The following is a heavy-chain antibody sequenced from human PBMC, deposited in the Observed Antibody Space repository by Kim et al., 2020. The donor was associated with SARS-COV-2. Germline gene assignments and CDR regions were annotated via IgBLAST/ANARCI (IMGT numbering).Heavy chain of an antibody. CDR1: GGSISSYY. J-gene: IGHJ5*02. CDR2: IYYSGST. Sequence: SETLSLTCTVSGGSISSYYWSWIRQPPGKGLEWIGYIYYSGSTNYNPSLKSRVTISVDTSKNQFSLKLSSVTAADTAVYYCARTPPARDNWFDPWGQGTLVTVSS. CDR3: ARTPPARDNWFDP. V-gene: IGHV4-59*08. D-gene: IGHD3-10*01.